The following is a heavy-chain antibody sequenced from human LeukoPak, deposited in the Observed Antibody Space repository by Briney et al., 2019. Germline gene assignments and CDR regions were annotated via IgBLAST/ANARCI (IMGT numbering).Heavy chain of an antibody. CDR2: IPASGGNT. Sequence: GGSLRLSCAAPGFTFSTFGMRWVRQAPGKGLEWVSTIPASGGNTYYADSVRGRFTISRDNSKNTLYLQINSLTAEDTAIYYCVRYLSGWYYFDWWGQGTLVTVSS. D-gene: IGHD6-19*01. J-gene: IGHJ4*02. V-gene: IGHV3-23*01. CDR3: VRYLSGWYYFDW. CDR1: GFTFSTFG.